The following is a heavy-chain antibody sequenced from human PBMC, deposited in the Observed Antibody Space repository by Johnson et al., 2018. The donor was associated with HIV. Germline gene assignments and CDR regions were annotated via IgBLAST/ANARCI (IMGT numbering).Heavy chain of an antibody. D-gene: IGHD6-13*01. CDR2: IKSKTDGGTT. Sequence: VQLVESGGGLVQPGGSLRLSCAASGFTFSNAWMSWVRQAPGKGLEWVGRIKSKTDGGTTDYAAPVKGRFTISRDDSKNTLYMQMNSLKTEDTAVYYCTTGDAAAPCAAFDIWGQGTMVTVSS. CDR3: TTGDAAAPCAAFDI. J-gene: IGHJ3*02. CDR1: GFTFSNAW. V-gene: IGHV3-15*01.